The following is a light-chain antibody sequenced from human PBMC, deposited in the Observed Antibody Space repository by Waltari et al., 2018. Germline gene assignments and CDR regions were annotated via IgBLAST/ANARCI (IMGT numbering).Light chain of an antibody. CDR3: QQFGGSPMYT. Sequence: ASQSVDSTYFALYQQKPGQAPTLLIYKTSTRATGIPDRFSGSVSGTDFSLNINILEPGDSAVYYCQQFGGSPMYTFGLGTKLEIK. V-gene: IGKV3-20*01. J-gene: IGKJ2*01. CDR2: KTS. CDR1: QSVDSTY.